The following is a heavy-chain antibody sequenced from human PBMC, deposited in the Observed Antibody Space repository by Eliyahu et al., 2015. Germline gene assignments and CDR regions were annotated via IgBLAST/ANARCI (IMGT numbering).Heavy chain of an antibody. D-gene: IGHD3-22*01. Sequence: QVQLQESGPGLVKPSXTLSLTXTVSGXXIXXYXWSWLRQPPGKGLXWIGYIYYSGSTNYNPSLKSRVTISVDTSKNQFSLKLSSVTAADTAVYYCARWGFDYYDSSGSRAHDYWGQGTLVTVSS. J-gene: IGHJ4*02. CDR1: GXXIXXYX. V-gene: IGHV4-59*01. CDR3: ARWGFDYYDSSGSRAHDY. CDR2: IYYSGST.